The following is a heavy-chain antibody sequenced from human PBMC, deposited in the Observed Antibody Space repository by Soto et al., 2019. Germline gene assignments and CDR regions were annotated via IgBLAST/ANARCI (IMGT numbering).Heavy chain of an antibody. Sequence: GESLKISCKGSGYSFTIYWISWVRQMPGKGLEWMGRIDPSDSYTNYSPSFQGQVTISADKSISTAYLQWSSLKASDTAMYYCARGYYDILTGYKHWGQGTLVTVSS. J-gene: IGHJ4*02. D-gene: IGHD3-9*01. V-gene: IGHV5-10-1*04. CDR3: ARGYYDILTGYKH. CDR2: IDPSDSYT. CDR1: GYSFTIYW.